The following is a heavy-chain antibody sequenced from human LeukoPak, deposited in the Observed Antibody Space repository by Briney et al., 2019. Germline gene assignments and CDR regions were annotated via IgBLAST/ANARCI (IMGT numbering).Heavy chain of an antibody. Sequence: GGSLRLSCAASGFTFSSYGMSWVRQAPGKGLEWVSAISGSGGSTYYADSVKGRFTISRDNSKNTLYLQMNSLRAEDTAVYYCAKDYRSAMYYYGSGSYDYWGQGTLVTVSS. CDR1: GFTFSSYG. CDR2: ISGSGGST. D-gene: IGHD3-10*01. CDR3: AKDYRSAMYYYGSGSYDY. V-gene: IGHV3-23*01. J-gene: IGHJ4*02.